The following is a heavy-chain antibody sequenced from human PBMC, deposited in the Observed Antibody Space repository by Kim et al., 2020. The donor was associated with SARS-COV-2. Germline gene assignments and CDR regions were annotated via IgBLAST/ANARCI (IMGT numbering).Heavy chain of an antibody. Sequence: PSLKSRVTISVDTSKNQFSLKLSSVTAADTAVYYCARGDGWLTNPGYFDLWGRGTLVTVSS. V-gene: IGHV4-34*01. J-gene: IGHJ2*01. D-gene: IGHD5-12*01. CDR3: ARGDGWLTNPGYFDL.